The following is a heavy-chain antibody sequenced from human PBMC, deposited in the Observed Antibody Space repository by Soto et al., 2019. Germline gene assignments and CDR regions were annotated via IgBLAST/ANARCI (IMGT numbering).Heavy chain of an antibody. Sequence: ASVKVSCKASGYTFTNFYMHWVRQAPGQGLEWMGIINPSGGTTSYAQKLQGRVIMTRDTSTSTVYMELSSLRSEDTAVYYCARDPSQTYYDILTGKFYFDYWGHGTLVTVSS. D-gene: IGHD3-9*01. V-gene: IGHV1-46*01. CDR1: GYTFTNFY. J-gene: IGHJ4*01. CDR2: INPSGGTT. CDR3: ARDPSQTYYDILTGKFYFDY.